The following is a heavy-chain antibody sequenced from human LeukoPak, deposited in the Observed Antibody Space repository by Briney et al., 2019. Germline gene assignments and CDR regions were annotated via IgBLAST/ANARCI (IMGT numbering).Heavy chain of an antibody. V-gene: IGHV3-23*01. J-gene: IGHJ4*02. CDR3: AKVGNDFDY. D-gene: IGHD4-23*01. CDR1: GFTFSSYA. CDR2: VTGSGSST. Sequence: GGSLRLSCAASGFTFSSYAMSWARQAPGKGLEWVSTVTGSGSSTSYADSVKGRFTISRDNSKNTLFLQMNSLRAEDTAVYYCAKVGNDFDYWGEGTLVTVSS.